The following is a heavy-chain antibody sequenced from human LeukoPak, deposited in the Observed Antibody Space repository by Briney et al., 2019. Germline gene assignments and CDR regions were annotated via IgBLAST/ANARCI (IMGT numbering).Heavy chain of an antibody. D-gene: IGHD2/OR15-2a*01. Sequence: GGSLRLSCAASGFTFSSYAMSWVRQAPGKGLEWVSAISGSGGSTYYADSVKGRFTISSANSKNTLYLQMNILTAEDTAVYYCAKGNSWELTNDFDYWGQGTLVTVSS. CDR2: ISGSGGST. J-gene: IGHJ4*02. V-gene: IGHV3-23*01. CDR1: GFTFSSYA. CDR3: AKGNSWELTNDFDY.